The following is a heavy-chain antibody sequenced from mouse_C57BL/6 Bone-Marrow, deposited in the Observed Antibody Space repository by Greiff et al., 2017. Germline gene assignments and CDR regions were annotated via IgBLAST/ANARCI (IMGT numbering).Heavy chain of an antibody. CDR2: IYPRSGNT. D-gene: IGHD4-1*01. Sequence: QVQLQQSGAELARPGASVKLSCKASGYTFTSYGISWVKQRTGQGLEWIGEIYPRSGNTYYNEKFKGKATLTADKSSSTAYMELRSLTSEDSAVYFCAREGLGRYYFDSWGQGTTLTVSS. V-gene: IGHV1-81*01. CDR1: GYTFTSYG. CDR3: AREGLGRYYFDS. J-gene: IGHJ2*01.